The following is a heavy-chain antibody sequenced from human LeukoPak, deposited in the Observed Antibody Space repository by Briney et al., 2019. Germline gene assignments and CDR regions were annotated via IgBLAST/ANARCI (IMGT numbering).Heavy chain of an antibody. J-gene: IGHJ4*02. Sequence: PGGSLRLSCAASGFTVSSNYMSWVRQAPGKGLEWVSVIYSGGSTYYADSVKGRFTISRDNSKNTLYLQMNSLRAEDTAVYYCAKDLGKTRLSPFDYWGQGTLVTVSS. CDR2: IYSGGST. CDR1: GFTVSSNY. CDR3: AKDLGKTRLSPFDY. D-gene: IGHD3-16*01. V-gene: IGHV3-53*01.